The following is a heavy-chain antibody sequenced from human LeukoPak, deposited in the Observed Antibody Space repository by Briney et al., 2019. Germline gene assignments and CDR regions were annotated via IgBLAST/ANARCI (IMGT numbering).Heavy chain of an antibody. CDR2: VYYRGST. CDR1: GGSISSGGYY. CDR3: ARGGSVDTAMVNAFDI. Sequence: TPSASLSLTCTVSGGSISSGGYYWGWLRQHPGKGLEWFGYVYYRGSTYYNTSLNSRVTISVDTSKNQFSLKLSSVTAADTAVYYCARGGSVDTAMVNAFDIWGQGTMVTVSS. V-gene: IGHV4-31*03. J-gene: IGHJ3*02. D-gene: IGHD5-18*01.